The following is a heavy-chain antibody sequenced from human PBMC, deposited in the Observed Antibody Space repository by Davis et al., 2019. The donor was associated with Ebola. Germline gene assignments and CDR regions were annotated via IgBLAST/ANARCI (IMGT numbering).Heavy chain of an antibody. Sequence: PGGSLRLSCAASGFTFSSYAINWVRQAPGRGLEWVSVIKGSGVGTHYAESVKGRVTISRDNSKRTLYIQMNNLRVEDTALYYCAKGTETTAGTPRLDYWGQGIQVTVSS. J-gene: IGHJ4*02. V-gene: IGHV3-23*01. CDR1: GFTFSSYA. CDR2: IKGSGVGT. CDR3: AKGTETTAGTPRLDY. D-gene: IGHD1/OR15-1a*01.